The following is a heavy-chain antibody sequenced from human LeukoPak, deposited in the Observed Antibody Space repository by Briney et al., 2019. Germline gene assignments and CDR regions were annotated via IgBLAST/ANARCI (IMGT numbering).Heavy chain of an antibody. CDR2: ISGGGGST. CDR1: GFTFSSYA. D-gene: IGHD6-19*01. J-gene: IGHJ3*02. CDR3: ANGPSSYAEGAFDI. Sequence: GGSLRLSCAASGFTFSSYAMSWVRQAPGKGLEWVSSISGGGGSTYHADSVKGRFTISRDNSKNMLYLQMNSLRAEDTAVYYCANGPSSYAEGAFDIWGQGTMVTVSS. V-gene: IGHV3-23*01.